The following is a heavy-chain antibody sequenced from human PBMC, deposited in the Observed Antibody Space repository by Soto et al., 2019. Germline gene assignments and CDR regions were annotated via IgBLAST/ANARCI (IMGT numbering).Heavy chain of an antibody. V-gene: IGHV4-31*03. CDR3: ARGLLTYYYDSSGYPNWFDP. J-gene: IGHJ5*02. CDR2: IYYSGST. D-gene: IGHD3-22*01. CDR1: GGSISSGGYY. Sequence: QVQLQESGPGLVKPSQTLSLTCTVSGGSISSGGYYWSWIRQHPGKGLEWLGCIYYSGSTYYNPSLKSRVTISVDMSKNQFSLKLSSVTAADTAVYYCARGLLTYYYDSSGYPNWFDPWGQGTLVTVSS.